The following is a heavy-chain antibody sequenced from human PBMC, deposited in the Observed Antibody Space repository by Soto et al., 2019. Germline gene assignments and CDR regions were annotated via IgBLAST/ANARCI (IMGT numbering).Heavy chain of an antibody. CDR2: ISVYNGNT. V-gene: IGHV1-18*01. J-gene: IGHJ4*02. CDR1: DYTFTSYG. D-gene: IGHD6-13*01. Sequence: SVKVSCKASDYTFTSYGIIWVRQAPGQGLEWIGWISVYNGNTNYAQKFRGRVTMTTDISTTTAYMEMRSLRSDDTAVYYCARSGSSWNLREFDYWGQGTLVTVSS. CDR3: ARSGSSWNLREFDY.